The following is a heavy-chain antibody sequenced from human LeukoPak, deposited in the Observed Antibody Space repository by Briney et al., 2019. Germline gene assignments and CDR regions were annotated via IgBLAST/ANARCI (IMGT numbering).Heavy chain of an antibody. J-gene: IGHJ5*02. CDR1: GDSISSYY. CDR3: ARGPDWFDP. Sequence: SETLSLTCTLSGDSISSYYWRSIRQPPGKGLEWIGYIYSSGSTNYNPSLKSRVTISVDTSKNQFSLKLSSVTAADTAVYYCARGPDWFDPWGQGTLVTVSS. V-gene: IGHV4-59*01. CDR2: IYSSGST.